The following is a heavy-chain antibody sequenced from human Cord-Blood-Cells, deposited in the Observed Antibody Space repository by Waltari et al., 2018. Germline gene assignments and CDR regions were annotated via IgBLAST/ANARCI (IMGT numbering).Heavy chain of an antibody. D-gene: IGHD6-6*01. CDR1: GFTFGNAW. Sequence: EVQLVESGGGLVKPGGSLRLSCAASGFTFGNAWMSRVRHAPGKGLEWVGRIKSKTDGGTTNYAAPVKGRFTISRDDSKNTLYLQMNSLKTEDTAVYYCTTDFLSIADMFDYWGQGTLVTVSS. V-gene: IGHV3-15*01. CDR3: TTDFLSIADMFDY. J-gene: IGHJ4*02. CDR2: IKSKTDGGTT.